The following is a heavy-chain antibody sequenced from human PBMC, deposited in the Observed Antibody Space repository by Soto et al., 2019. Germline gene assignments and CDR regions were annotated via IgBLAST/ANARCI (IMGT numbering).Heavy chain of an antibody. Sequence: SETLSLTCTVSGGSISSYYWSWIRQPPGKGLEWIGYIYYSGSTNYNPSLKSRVTISVDTSKNQFSLKLSSVTAADTAVYYCARDKAYYDSSGYTDRWFDPWGQGTLVTVSS. J-gene: IGHJ5*02. CDR1: GGSISSYY. CDR3: ARDKAYYDSSGYTDRWFDP. D-gene: IGHD3-22*01. V-gene: IGHV4-59*01. CDR2: IYYSGST.